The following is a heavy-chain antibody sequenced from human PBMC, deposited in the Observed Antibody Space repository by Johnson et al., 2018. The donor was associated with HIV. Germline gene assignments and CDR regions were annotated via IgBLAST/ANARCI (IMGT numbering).Heavy chain of an antibody. CDR2: ISGGST. D-gene: IGHD1-26*01. V-gene: IGHV3-38-3*01. Sequence: VQLVESRGVLVQPGGSLRLSCAASGFTVSSNEMSWVRQAPGKGLEWVSSISGGSTYYADSVKGRFTVSRDNTKNTLYVQMNSLRVEYTAVYYCGRGGGDYYRDGFDLWGQGTVVTVSS. J-gene: IGHJ3*01. CDR1: GFTVSSNE. CDR3: GRGGGDYYRDGFDL.